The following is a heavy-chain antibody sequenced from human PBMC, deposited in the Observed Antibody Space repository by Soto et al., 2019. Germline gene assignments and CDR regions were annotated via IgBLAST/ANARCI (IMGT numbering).Heavy chain of an antibody. Sequence: SETLSLTCTVSGGSISSSSYYWGWIRQPPGKGLEWIGSIYYSGSTYYNPSLKSRVTISVDTSKNQFSLKLSSVTAADTAVYYCVVQQLMEGDYWGQGTLVTVSS. CDR2: IYYSGST. V-gene: IGHV4-39*01. J-gene: IGHJ4*02. D-gene: IGHD6-13*01. CDR1: GGSISSSSYY. CDR3: VVQQLMEGDY.